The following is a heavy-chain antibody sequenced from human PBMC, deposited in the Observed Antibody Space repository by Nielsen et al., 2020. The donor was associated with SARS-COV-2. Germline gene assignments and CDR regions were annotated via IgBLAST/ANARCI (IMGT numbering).Heavy chain of an antibody. CDR3: ARGPITFGGVIVPFDY. Sequence: GGSLRLSCAASGFSFSTFGMHWVRQAPGKGLEWVAVISYDGDNKFYADSVKGRFTISRDNSKNTLFLEMNSLRAEDTAVYYCARGPITFGGVIVPFDYWGQGTLVTVSS. D-gene: IGHD3-16*02. CDR2: ISYDGDNK. CDR1: GFSFSTFG. V-gene: IGHV3-30*03. J-gene: IGHJ4*02.